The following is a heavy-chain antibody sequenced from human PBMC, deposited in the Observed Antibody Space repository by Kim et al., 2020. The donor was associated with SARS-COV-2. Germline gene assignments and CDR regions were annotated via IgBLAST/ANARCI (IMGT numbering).Heavy chain of an antibody. V-gene: IGHV3-33*01. CDR1: GFTFSSYG. D-gene: IGHD2-2*01. Sequence: GGSLRLSCAASGFTFSSYGMHWVRQAPGKGLEWVAVIWYDGSNKYYADSVKGRFTISRDNSKNTLYLQMNSLRAEDTAVYYCARDGIYCSSTSCYSDAFDIWGQGTMVTVSS. J-gene: IGHJ3*02. CDR2: IWYDGSNK. CDR3: ARDGIYCSSTSCYSDAFDI.